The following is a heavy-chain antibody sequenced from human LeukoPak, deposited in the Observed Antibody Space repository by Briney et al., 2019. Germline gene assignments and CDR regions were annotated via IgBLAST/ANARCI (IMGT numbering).Heavy chain of an antibody. CDR2: IHFSGST. Sequence: SETLSLTCTVSDASISGYYWSWIRQPPGKGLEWIGSIHFSGSTNYNPSLRSRVTISVDTSKNQFSLKLSSVTAADTAVYHCARLVYDSRGYYFDYWGQGTLVTVSS. D-gene: IGHD3-22*01. J-gene: IGHJ4*02. CDR3: ARLVYDSRGYYFDY. CDR1: DASISGYY. V-gene: IGHV4-59*08.